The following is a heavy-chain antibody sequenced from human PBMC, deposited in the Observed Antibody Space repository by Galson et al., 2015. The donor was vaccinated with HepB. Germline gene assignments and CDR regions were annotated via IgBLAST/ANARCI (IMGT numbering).Heavy chain of an antibody. CDR2: IRSKANSYAT. CDR1: GFTFSGSA. Sequence: SLRLSCAASGFTFSGSAMHWVRQASGKGLEWVGRIRSKANSYATAYAASVKGRFTISRDDSKNTAYLQMNSLKTEDTAVYYCTRRRRPPGLLPYYGMDVWGKGTTVTVSS. V-gene: IGHV3-73*01. J-gene: IGHJ6*04. CDR3: TRRRRPPGLLPYYGMDV.